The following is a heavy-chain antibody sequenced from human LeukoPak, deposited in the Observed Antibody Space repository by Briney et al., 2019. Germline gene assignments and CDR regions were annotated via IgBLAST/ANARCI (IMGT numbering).Heavy chain of an antibody. Sequence: GASVKVSCKASGYTFTGYYMHWVRQAPGQGLEWMGWINPNSGGTNYAQKFQGRVTMTRDTSISTAYMELSRLRSDDTAVYYCARSTDGQLSYYYYYMDVWGKGTTVTVSS. CDR2: INPNSGGT. V-gene: IGHV1-2*02. J-gene: IGHJ6*03. CDR1: GYTFTGYY. D-gene: IGHD5-24*01. CDR3: ARSTDGQLSYYYYYMDV.